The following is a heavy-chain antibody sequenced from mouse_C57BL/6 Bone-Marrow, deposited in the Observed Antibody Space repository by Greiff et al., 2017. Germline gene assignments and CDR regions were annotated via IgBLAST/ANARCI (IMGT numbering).Heavy chain of an antibody. CDR2: IYIGNGYT. CDR3: ARSYVFSYDGYLFDY. D-gene: IGHD2-3*01. J-gene: IGHJ2*01. CDR1: GYTFTSYG. V-gene: IGHV1-58*01. Sequence: EVKLVESGAELVRPGSSVKMSCKTSGYTFTSYGINWVKQRPGQGLEWIGYIYIGNGYTEYNEKFKGKATLTSDTSSSTAYMQLSSLTSEDSAIYFCARSYVFSYDGYLFDYWGQGTTLTVSS.